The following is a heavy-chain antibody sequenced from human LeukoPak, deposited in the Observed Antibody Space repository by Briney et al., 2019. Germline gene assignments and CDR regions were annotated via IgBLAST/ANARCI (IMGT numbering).Heavy chain of an antibody. D-gene: IGHD3-22*01. CDR1: GYTFTGYY. CDR2: ISPNSGVT. Sequence: ASVKVSCKASGYTFTGYYLHWVRQAPGQGLEWVGWISPNSGVTKFAQKFQGRVTVTRDTSISTAYMELRRLRSDDRAVYYCARGPPTRVVVITTGDFDYWGQGTLVTVSS. J-gene: IGHJ4*02. V-gene: IGHV1-2*02. CDR3: ARGPPTRVVVITTGDFDY.